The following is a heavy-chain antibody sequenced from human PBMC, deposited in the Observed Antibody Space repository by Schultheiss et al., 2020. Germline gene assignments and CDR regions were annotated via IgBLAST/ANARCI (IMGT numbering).Heavy chain of an antibody. CDR3: ARARRASTVTTSKPNWFEP. CDR1: GGSISSGGYS. D-gene: IGHD4-17*01. J-gene: IGHJ5*02. Sequence: SETLSLTCAVSGGSISSGGYSWSWIRQPPGKGLEWIGYIYHSGSTYYNPSLKSRVTISVDTSKKQFSLKLTSVTAADTAVYYCARARRASTVTTSKPNWFEPWCQRTLVTVSS. CDR2: IYHSGST. V-gene: IGHV4-30-2*01.